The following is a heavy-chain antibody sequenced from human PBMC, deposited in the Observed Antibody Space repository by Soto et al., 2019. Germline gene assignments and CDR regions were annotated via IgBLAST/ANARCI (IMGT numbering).Heavy chain of an antibody. D-gene: IGHD2-15*01. V-gene: IGHV3-7*01. CDR1: GFTLSYYW. J-gene: IGHJ4*02. CDR2: IKEDGSEK. CDR3: ARDCSGGSCQY. Sequence: EVQLMESGGDLVQPGGSLRLSCAASGFTLSYYWMSWVRQAPGKGLEWVANIKEDGSEKYYVDSVKGRFTISRDNAQNSVFLQMTSLRVEDTAIYYCARDCSGGSCQYWGQGTLVTVSS.